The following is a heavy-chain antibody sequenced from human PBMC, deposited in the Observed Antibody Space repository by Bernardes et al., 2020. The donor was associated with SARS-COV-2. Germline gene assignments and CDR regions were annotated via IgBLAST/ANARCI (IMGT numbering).Heavy chain of an antibody. Sequence: GGSLRLSCAASGFTFSGYIMNWVRQAPGKGLEWVSSISISSSYIYSADSVKGRFTISRDNAKNSLYLQMNSLRVEDTAVYYCAREGGIVVVPAAVPLRGFDPWGQGTLVTVSS. J-gene: IGHJ5*02. CDR3: AREGGIVVVPAAVPLRGFDP. D-gene: IGHD2-2*01. V-gene: IGHV3-21*01. CDR1: GFTFSGYI. CDR2: ISISSSYI.